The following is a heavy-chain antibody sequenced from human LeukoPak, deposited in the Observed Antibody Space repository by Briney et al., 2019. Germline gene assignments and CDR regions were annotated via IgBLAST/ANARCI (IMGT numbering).Heavy chain of an antibody. CDR2: ITTSGST. J-gene: IGHJ3*02. CDR1: GAFITTVDYY. CDR3: ARDHIRYSSTSVSPFDI. D-gene: IGHD6-13*01. V-gene: IGHV4-61*02. Sequence: SETLSLTCTVSGAFITTVDYYWGWIRQPPGKGLEWIGRITTSGSTSYNPSLRSRVTISVDTSKNHFSLELSSVTAADTAVYYCARDHIRYSSTSVSPFDIWGQGTMVTVSS.